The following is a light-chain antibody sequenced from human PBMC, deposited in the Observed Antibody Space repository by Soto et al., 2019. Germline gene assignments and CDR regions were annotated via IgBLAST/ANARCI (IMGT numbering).Light chain of an antibody. CDR3: CSYAGSYTDWV. V-gene: IGLV2-11*01. CDR1: SNDVGGYNY. CDR2: DVS. J-gene: IGLJ3*02. Sequence: QSVLTQPRSVSGSPGQSVTISCTGTSNDVGGYNYVSWYQQHPGKAPKLMIYDVSKRPAGVPDRFSGSKSGNTASLNISGLQAEDEADYYCCSYAGSYTDWVFGGGTKLTVL.